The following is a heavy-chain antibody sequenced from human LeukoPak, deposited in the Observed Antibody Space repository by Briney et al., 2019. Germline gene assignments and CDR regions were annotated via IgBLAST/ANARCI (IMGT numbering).Heavy chain of an antibody. Sequence: GGSLRLSCATSGFSFTDYPMNWVRQAPGKGLEWISNIRTTAEGAKYAYYADSVKGRVTISRDDGKNTLYLHMNSLRDDDTAVYYCATVQRYALDYWGQGILVTVSS. J-gene: IGHJ4*02. CDR1: GFSFTDYP. CDR2: IRTTAEGAKYA. CDR3: ATVQRYALDY. V-gene: IGHV3-48*02. D-gene: IGHD3-9*01.